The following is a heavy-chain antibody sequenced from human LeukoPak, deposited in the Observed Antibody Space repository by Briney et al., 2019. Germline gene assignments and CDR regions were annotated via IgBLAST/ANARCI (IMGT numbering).Heavy chain of an antibody. CDR3: ARDRDSSSWYADYYMDV. V-gene: IGHV3-11*01. J-gene: IGHJ6*03. Sequence: GGSLRLSCAASGFTFSDYYMSWIRQAPGKGLEWVSYISSSGSTIYYADSVKGRFTISRDNAKNSLYLQMNNLRAEDTAVYYCARDRDSSSWYADYYMDVWGKGTTVTVSS. CDR2: ISSSGSTI. D-gene: IGHD6-13*01. CDR1: GFTFSDYY.